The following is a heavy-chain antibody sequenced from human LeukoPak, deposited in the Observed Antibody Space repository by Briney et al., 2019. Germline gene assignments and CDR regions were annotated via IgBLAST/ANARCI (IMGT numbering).Heavy chain of an antibody. CDR2: ISGSGGST. J-gene: IGHJ4*02. CDR1: GFTFSSYA. Sequence: GGSLRLSCAASGFTFSSYAMSWVRQAPGKGLDWLSAISGSGGSTYYADSVQGRFPISRDNSKNTLFLQMNSLRAEDTAVYYCAKEGIPAPLYYFDYWGQGTLVTVSS. CDR3: AKEGIPAPLYYFDY. D-gene: IGHD6-13*01. V-gene: IGHV3-23*01.